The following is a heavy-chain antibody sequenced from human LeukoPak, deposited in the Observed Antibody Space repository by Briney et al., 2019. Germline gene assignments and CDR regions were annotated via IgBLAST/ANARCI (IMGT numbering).Heavy chain of an antibody. D-gene: IGHD3-9*01. CDR1: GYTLTELS. Sequence: ASVKVSCKVSGYTLTELSMHWVRQAPGKGLEWMGGFDPEDGETIYAQKFQGRVTMTEDTSTDTAYMELSSLRSEDTAVYYCATNPPGRYFDWLFFDYWGQGTLVTVSS. V-gene: IGHV1-24*01. CDR2: FDPEDGET. J-gene: IGHJ4*02. CDR3: ATNPPGRYFDWLFFDY.